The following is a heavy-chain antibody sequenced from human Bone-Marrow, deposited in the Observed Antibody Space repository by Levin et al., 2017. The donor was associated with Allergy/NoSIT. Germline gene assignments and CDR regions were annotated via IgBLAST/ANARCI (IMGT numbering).Heavy chain of an antibody. D-gene: IGHD3-10*01. V-gene: IGHV2-70*11. CDR1: GFSLSTSGMS. CDR3: ARMSLRGTMTYAFDV. CDR2: IDWDDDE. J-gene: IGHJ3*01. Sequence: ESGPTLVKPTQTLTLTCALSGFSLSTSGMSVSWIRQPPGKALEWLARIDWDDDEHYSTSLKTRLTISKDTSRNQVVLTLTKIDPVDTATYFCARMSLRGTMTYAFDVWGQGTLVTVSS.